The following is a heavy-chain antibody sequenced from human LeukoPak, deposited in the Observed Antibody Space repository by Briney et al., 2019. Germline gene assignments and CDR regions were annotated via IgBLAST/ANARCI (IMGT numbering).Heavy chain of an antibody. CDR2: IYYSGST. V-gene: IGHV4-59*08. CDR1: GGSISSYY. J-gene: IGHJ3*02. Sequence: PSETLSLTCTVSGGSISSYYWSWIRQPPGKGLEWIGYIYYSGSTNYNPSLKSRVTISVDTSKNQFSLKLSSVTAADTAVYYCARHVMLRRWMGNGGDAFDIWGQGTMVTVSS. D-gene: IGHD4-23*01. CDR3: ARHVMLRRWMGNGGDAFDI.